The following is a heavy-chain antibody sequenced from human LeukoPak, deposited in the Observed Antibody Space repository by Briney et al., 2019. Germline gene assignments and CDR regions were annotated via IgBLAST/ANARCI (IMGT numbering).Heavy chain of an antibody. CDR3: AGRAQTTGWSFDY. CDR1: SGSISSYY. D-gene: IGHD6-19*01. V-gene: IGHV4-4*07. J-gene: IGHJ4*02. Sequence: PSGTLSLTCSVSSGSISSYYWRWIRHPAGKGLEWIGQIHTSGSTNYSPSLKSRVALSVDTSKNQFSLELSSVTAADTAVYYCAGRAQTTGWSFDYWGQGALVAVSS. CDR2: IHTSGST.